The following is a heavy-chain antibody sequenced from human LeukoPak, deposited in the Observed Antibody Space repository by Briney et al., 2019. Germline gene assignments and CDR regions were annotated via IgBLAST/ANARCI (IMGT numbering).Heavy chain of an antibody. D-gene: IGHD3-22*01. V-gene: IGHV1-2*02. Sequence: PWASVKVSCKASGYTFTGYYMHWVRQAPGQGLEWMGWINPNSGGTNYAQKFQGRVTMTRDTSISTAYMELSRLRSDDTAVYYCATAADNHYDSSGYYLYWGQGTLVTVSS. CDR1: GYTFTGYY. J-gene: IGHJ4*02. CDR2: INPNSGGT. CDR3: ATAADNHYDSSGYYLY.